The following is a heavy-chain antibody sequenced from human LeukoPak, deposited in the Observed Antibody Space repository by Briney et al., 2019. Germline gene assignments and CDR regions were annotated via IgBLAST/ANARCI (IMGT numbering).Heavy chain of an antibody. Sequence: PSETLSLTCTVSGGSVSSNGYFWNWIRQPPGKGLEWIGYIYNRGSTNYNPSLKSRVTISVDTSNNQFSLKLSSVTAADTAVYYCARGRGEDSGRFLDVWGQGTTVTVS. CDR2: IYNRGST. V-gene: IGHV4-61*08. CDR3: ARGRGEDSGRFLDV. J-gene: IGHJ6*02. CDR1: GGSVSSNGYF. D-gene: IGHD5-12*01.